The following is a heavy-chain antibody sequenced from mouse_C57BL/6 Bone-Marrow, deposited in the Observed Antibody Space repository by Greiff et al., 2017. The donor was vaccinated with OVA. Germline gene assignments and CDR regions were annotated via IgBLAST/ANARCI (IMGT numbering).Heavy chain of an antibody. J-gene: IGHJ3*01. Sequence: EVKLQESGGGLVKPGGSLKLSCAASGFTFSSYAMSWVRQTPEKRLEWVATISDGGSYTYYPDNVKGRFTISRDNAKNNLYLQMSHLKSEDTAMYYCARGGGLLLSWFAYWGQGTLVTVSA. D-gene: IGHD2-3*01. V-gene: IGHV5-4*03. CDR3: ARGGGLLLSWFAY. CDR2: ISDGGSYT. CDR1: GFTFSSYA.